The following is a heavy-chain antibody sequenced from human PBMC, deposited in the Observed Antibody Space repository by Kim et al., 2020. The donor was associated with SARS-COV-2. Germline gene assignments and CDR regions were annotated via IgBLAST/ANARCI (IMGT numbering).Heavy chain of an antibody. CDR3: SKTRRATIAVEEFDP. V-gene: IGHV3-30*18. D-gene: IGHD2-15*01. CDR1: GFIFRSYG. Sequence: GGSLRLSCAASGFIFRSYGMHWVRQAPGKGLEWVASISYDANNKYYADSLKGRFTISRDNSKNTMYLQMNSLRPEDTAVYYCSKTRRATIAVEEFDPRGQGTLVIVSS. J-gene: IGHJ5*02. CDR2: ISYDANNK.